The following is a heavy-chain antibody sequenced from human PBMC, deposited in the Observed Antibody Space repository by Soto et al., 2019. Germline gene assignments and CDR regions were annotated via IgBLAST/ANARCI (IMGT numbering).Heavy chain of an antibody. CDR2: IDPSDSYT. V-gene: IGHV5-10-1*01. CDR1: GYSFTSYW. D-gene: IGHD3-3*01. Sequence: GESLKISCKGSGYSFTSYWISWVRQMPGKGLEWMGRIDPSDSYTNYSPSFQGHVTISADESISTAYLQWSSLKASDTAMYYCARHLPYDFWSGYYTVYYYYYGMDVWGQGTTVTV. CDR3: ARHLPYDFWSGYYTVYYYYYGMDV. J-gene: IGHJ6*02.